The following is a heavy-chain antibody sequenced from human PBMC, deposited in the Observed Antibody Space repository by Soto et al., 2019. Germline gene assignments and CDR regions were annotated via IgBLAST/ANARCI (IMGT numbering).Heavy chain of an antibody. CDR1: GGSISSSSYY. D-gene: IGHD6-13*01. CDR2: IYYSGST. J-gene: IGHJ4*02. V-gene: IGHV4-39*01. CDR3: ARMGRRYSSSWYYFDY. Sequence: SETLSLTCTVSGGSISSSSYYWGWIRQPPGKGLEWIGSIYYSGSTYYNPSLKSRVTISVDTSKNQFSLELSSVTAADTAVYYCARMGRRYSSSWYYFDYWGQGTLVTVSS.